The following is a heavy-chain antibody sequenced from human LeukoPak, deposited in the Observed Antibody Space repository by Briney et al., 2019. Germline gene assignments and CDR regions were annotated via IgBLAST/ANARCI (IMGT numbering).Heavy chain of an antibody. CDR1: GGTFSSYA. J-gene: IGHJ5*02. V-gene: IGHV1-69*05. D-gene: IGHD2-2*01. Sequence: SVKVSCKASGGTFSSYAISWVRQAPGQGLEWVGGIIPIFGTANYAQKFQGRVTITTDESTSTAYMELSSLRSEDTAVYYCARGVPTELPWFDPWGQGTLVTVSS. CDR2: IIPIFGTA. CDR3: ARGVPTELPWFDP.